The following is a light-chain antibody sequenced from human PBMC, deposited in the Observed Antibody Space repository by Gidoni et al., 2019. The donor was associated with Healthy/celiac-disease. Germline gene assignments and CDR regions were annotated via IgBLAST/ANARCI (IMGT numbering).Light chain of an antibody. V-gene: IGKV3-15*01. CDR3: QQYNNWPGT. J-gene: IGKJ2*01. CDR2: GAS. Sequence: EIVMTQSPATLSVSPGERATLSCRASQSVSSNLAWYQQKPGQAPRLLIYGASTRATGIPARFSGSGSGPEFTLTISSLQSEDFAVYYCQQYNNWPGTFGQGTKLEIQ. CDR1: QSVSSN.